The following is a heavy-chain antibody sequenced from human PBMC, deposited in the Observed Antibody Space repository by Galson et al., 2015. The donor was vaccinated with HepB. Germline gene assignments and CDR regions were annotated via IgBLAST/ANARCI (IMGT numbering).Heavy chain of an antibody. CDR1: GFTFSDYA. V-gene: IGHV3-23*01. CDR2: ISRTGGNT. J-gene: IGHJ5*02. CDR3: AKGRRGEYINSPPDWSDT. D-gene: IGHD3-10*01. Sequence: SLRLSCAASGFTFSDYAMTWVRQAPGKGPEWVSSISRTGGNTFNADSVQGRFTISRDTPKNTLHLQMNSLRVDDTAVYYCAKGRRGEYINSPPDWSDTWGQGALVTVSA.